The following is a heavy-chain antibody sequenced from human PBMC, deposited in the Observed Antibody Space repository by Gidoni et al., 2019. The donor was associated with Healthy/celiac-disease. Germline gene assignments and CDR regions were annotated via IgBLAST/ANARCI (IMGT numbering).Heavy chain of an antibody. CDR2: IIPIFGTA. D-gene: IGHD2-2*01. CDR3: ARHIVVVPAKRYYYYGMDV. J-gene: IGHJ6*02. Sequence: LVQSGAEVKKPGSSVKVSCKASGGTFSSYAISWVRQAPGQGLEWMGGIIPIFGTANYAQKFQGRVTITADESTSTAYMELSSLRSEDTAVYYCARHIVVVPAKRYYYYGMDVWGQGTTVTVSS. CDR1: GGTFSSYA. V-gene: IGHV1-69*01.